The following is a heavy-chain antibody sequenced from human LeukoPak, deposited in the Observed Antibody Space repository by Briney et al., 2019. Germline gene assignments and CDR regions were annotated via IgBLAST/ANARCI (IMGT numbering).Heavy chain of an antibody. Sequence: PGGSLRLSCAASGFTFSTYWMHWVRQAPGKGLVWVSRIDSDRGTTSYADSVRGRFTISRDNAKNTLFLQMNSLRGDDTAVYYCAKMVQQLAPIDYWGQGTLVTVSS. D-gene: IGHD6-13*01. CDR2: IDSDRGTT. CDR1: GFTFSTYW. V-gene: IGHV3-74*01. J-gene: IGHJ4*02. CDR3: AKMVQQLAPIDY.